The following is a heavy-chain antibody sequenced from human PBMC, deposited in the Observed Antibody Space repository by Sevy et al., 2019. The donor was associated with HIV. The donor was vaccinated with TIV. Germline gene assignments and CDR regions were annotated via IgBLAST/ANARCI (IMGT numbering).Heavy chain of an antibody. V-gene: IGHV3-33*01. CDR3: ARDWGIAAAGFQTDFDY. CDR1: GFTFSSYG. CDR2: RWYDGSNK. J-gene: IGHJ4*02. D-gene: IGHD6-13*01. Sequence: GGSLRLSCAASGFTFSSYGMHWVRRAPGKGLEWVAARWYDGSNKYYADSVKGRFTISRDNSKNTLYLQMNSLRAEDTAVYYCARDWGIAAAGFQTDFDYWGQGTLVTVSS.